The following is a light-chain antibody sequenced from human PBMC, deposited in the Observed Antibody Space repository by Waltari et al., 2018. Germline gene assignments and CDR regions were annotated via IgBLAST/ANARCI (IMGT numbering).Light chain of an antibody. V-gene: IGKV3-20*01. CDR1: MSVSRA. J-gene: IGKJ1*01. Sequence: EIVLTQSPVTLSLSPGARATLSCRASMSVSRALACYQQNPGQAPRLLIYGASNRATRIPDRFSGSGSGTDFSLIISRLEPEDFAVYYCQHYVSLPVTFGQGTKVEIK. CDR3: QHYVSLPVT. CDR2: GAS.